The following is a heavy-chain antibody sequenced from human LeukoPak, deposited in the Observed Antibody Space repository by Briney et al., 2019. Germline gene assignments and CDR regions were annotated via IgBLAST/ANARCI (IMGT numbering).Heavy chain of an antibody. J-gene: IGHJ6*02. D-gene: IGHD3-22*01. CDR3: ARGPGITRSSGYSPLYYYGMDV. V-gene: IGHV4-34*01. Sequence: SETLSLTCAVYGGSFSGYYWSWIRQPPGKELEWIGEINHSGSTNYNPSLKSRVTISVDTSKNQFSLKLSSVTAADTAVYYCARGPGITRSSGYSPLYYYGMDVWGQGTTVTVSS. CDR2: INHSGST. CDR1: GGSFSGYY.